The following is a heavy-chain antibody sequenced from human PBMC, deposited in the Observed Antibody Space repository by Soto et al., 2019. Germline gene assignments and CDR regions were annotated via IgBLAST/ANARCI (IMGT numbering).Heavy chain of an antibody. CDR2: IYYSGST. V-gene: IGHV4-59*01. J-gene: IGHJ5*02. CDR1: GGSISSYY. D-gene: IGHD3-3*01. Sequence: PSETLSLTCTVSGGSISSYYWSWIRQPPGKGLEWIGYIYYSGSTNYNPSLKSRVTISVDTSKNQFSLKLSSVTAADTAVYYCARLPRTYYDFWSGSRDNWFDPWGQGTLVTVSS. CDR3: ARLPRTYYDFWSGSRDNWFDP.